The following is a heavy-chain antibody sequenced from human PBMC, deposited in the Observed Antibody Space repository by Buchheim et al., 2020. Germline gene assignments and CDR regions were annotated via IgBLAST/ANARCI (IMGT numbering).Heavy chain of an antibody. V-gene: IGHV1-2*04. CDR2: INPNSGGT. CDR1: GYTFTGYY. D-gene: IGHD3-3*01. J-gene: IGHJ6*02. Sequence: QVQLVQSGAEVKKPGASVKVSCKASGYTFTGYYMHWVRQAPGQGLEWMGWINPNSGGTNYAQKFQGWFTMTRDTSISTAYMELSRLRSDDTAVYYCARNGITIFGVARYYYYGMDVWGQGTT. CDR3: ARNGITIFGVARYYYYGMDV.